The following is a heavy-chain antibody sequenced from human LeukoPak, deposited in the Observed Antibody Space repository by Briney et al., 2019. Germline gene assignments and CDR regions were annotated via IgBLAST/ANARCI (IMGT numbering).Heavy chain of an antibody. CDR1: GGSISSSNW. CDR3: ARLGKNCSSTSCYARYYYYYMDV. J-gene: IGHJ6*03. D-gene: IGHD2-2*01. CDR2: IYHSGST. Sequence: SGTLSLTCAVSGGSISSSNWWSWVRQPPGKGLEWIGEIYHSGSTNYNPSLKSRVTISVDTSKNQFSLKLSSVTAADTAVYYCARLGKNCSSTSCYARYYYYYMDVWGKGTTVTVSS. V-gene: IGHV4-4*02.